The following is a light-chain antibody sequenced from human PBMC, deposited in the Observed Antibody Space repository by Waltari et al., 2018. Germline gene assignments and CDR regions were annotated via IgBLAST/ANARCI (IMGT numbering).Light chain of an antibody. V-gene: IGLV2-14*01. CDR1: SSDIGNFNS. Sequence: QSSLTQPASVSGSPGQSITISCTGTSSDIGNFNSVPWYQQHPGKAPKLMIFEVTKRPPGISNRCSGLKSDNTAFLTISGLQAEDESDYYCSSYSSSTSLCVFGTGTKVTVL. CDR2: EVT. CDR3: SSYSSSTSLCV. J-gene: IGLJ1*01.